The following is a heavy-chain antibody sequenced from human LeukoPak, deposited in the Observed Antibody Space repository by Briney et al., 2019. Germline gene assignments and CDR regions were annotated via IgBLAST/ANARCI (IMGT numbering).Heavy chain of an antibody. Sequence: SETLSLTCSVSGGSISGYSWSWIRQPPGKGLEWIGDLYYSGSTNYNPSLKSRGTMSVDTSKTHFSLRLSSVTAADTAVYYCARLQRRRDGYSPIDYWGQGTLVTVSS. J-gene: IGHJ4*02. CDR2: LYYSGST. CDR1: GGSISGYS. V-gene: IGHV4-59*08. D-gene: IGHD5-24*01. CDR3: ARLQRRRDGYSPIDY.